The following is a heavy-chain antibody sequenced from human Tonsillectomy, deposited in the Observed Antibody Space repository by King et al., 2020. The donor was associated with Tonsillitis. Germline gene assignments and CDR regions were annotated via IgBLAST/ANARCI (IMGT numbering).Heavy chain of an antibody. Sequence: VQLVESGGGLVQPGGNLILSCAASGFTFSASWMTWVRQAPGKGLEWVATTKPDGSENWYVDSVKGRFTISRDNAKNSLFLQMNSLRAEDTAVYYCARDQGYSSFDYWGQGTLVTVSS. CDR2: TKPDGSEN. CDR1: GFTFSASW. D-gene: IGHD2-21*01. V-gene: IGHV3-7*04. CDR3: ARDQGYSSFDY. J-gene: IGHJ4*02.